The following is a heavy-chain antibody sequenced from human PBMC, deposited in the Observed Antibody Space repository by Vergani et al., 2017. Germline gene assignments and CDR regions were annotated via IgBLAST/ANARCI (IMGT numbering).Heavy chain of an antibody. V-gene: IGHV4-38-2*01. CDR3: ARSQGYYWYFDL. CDR2: IHNRGKT. D-gene: IGHD3-22*01. Sequence: QVRLEESGPGLVKPSETLSLTCSVSGYSIGSGFYWAWIRQSPGEGLQWLTSIHNRGKTYHNPSLKSRVSVSLDTSKNRFSLNLTSVTATDTAVYYCARSQGYYWYFDLWGPGSLVTVSS. CDR1: GYSIGSGFY. J-gene: IGHJ2*01.